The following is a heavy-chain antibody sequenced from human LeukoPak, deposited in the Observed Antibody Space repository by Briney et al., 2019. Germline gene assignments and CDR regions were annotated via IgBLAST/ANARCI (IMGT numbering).Heavy chain of an antibody. CDR3: ARDFVCTNGVCSYYFDY. V-gene: IGHV3-11*01. Sequence: GGSLRLSCAASGFTFSDYYMSWIRQAPGKGLEWVSYISSRGSTIYYADSVKGRFTISRDNAKNSLYLQMNSLRAEDTAVYYCARDFVCTNGVCSYYFDYWGQGTLVTVSS. J-gene: IGHJ4*02. CDR1: GFTFSDYY. CDR2: ISSRGSTI. D-gene: IGHD2-8*01.